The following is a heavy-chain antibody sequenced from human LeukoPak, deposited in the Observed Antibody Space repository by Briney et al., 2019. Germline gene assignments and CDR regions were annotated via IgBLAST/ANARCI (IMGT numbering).Heavy chain of an antibody. CDR2: IYFSGTT. CDR3: ARGGHLRFLEWLLPIHEDNWFDP. J-gene: IGHJ5*02. V-gene: IGHV4-31*03. D-gene: IGHD3-3*01. Sequence: SETLSLTCTVSGGSISSGDFFWSWIRQSPGKGLQWIGYIYFSGTTYYNPSLKSRVIISLDTSENQFSLKLSSVTAADTAVYYCARGGHLRFLEWLLPIHEDNWFDPWGQGTLVTVSS. CDR1: GGSISSGDFF.